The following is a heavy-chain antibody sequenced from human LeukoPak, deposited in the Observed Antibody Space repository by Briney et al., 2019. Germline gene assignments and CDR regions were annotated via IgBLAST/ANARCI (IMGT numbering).Heavy chain of an antibody. D-gene: IGHD3-3*01. CDR2: IKGDGIST. J-gene: IGHJ4*02. CDR3: AKDHYWSIDY. V-gene: IGHV3-74*01. CDR1: GFTFSDYY. Sequence: PGGSLRLSCAASGFTFSDYYMSWIRQAPGKGLVWVSRIKGDGISTNYADSVKGRFTISRDIAKNTLYLQMNSLRAEDTGVYYCAKDHYWSIDYWGRGTLVTVSS.